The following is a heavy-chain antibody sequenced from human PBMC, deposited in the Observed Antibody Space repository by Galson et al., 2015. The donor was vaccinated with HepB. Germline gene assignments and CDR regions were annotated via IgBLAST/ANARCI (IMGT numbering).Heavy chain of an antibody. Sequence: SVKVSCKASGYKFTSYYMHWVRQAPGRGLEWMGIINPSGGSTDYAQKFRGRLTMIRDTSTSTVFMELSSLRSEDTAVYHCARGVLLWDGPDYWGQGTLVTVSS. CDR3: ARGVLLWDGPDY. CDR1: GYKFTSYY. D-gene: IGHD3-10*01. CDR2: INPSGGST. V-gene: IGHV1-46*01. J-gene: IGHJ4*02.